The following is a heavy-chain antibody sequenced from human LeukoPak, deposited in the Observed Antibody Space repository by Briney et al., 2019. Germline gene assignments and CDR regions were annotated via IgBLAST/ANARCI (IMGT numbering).Heavy chain of an antibody. D-gene: IGHD6-13*01. CDR3: AKAHLLGGIAEAGFLDY. CDR2: ISGSGGST. CDR1: GFTFSSYA. Sequence: GGSLRLPCAASGFTFSSYAMSWVRQAPGKGLEWVSAISGSGGSTYYADSVKGRFTISRDNSKNTLYLQMNSLRAEDTAVYYCAKAHLLGGIAEAGFLDYWGQGTLVTVSS. V-gene: IGHV3-23*01. J-gene: IGHJ4*02.